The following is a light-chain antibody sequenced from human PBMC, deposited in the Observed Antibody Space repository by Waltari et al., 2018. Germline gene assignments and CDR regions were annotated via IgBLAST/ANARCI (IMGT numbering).Light chain of an antibody. J-gene: IGLJ2*01. CDR3: CSFTARGTWI. CDR1: SSDVGAYGY. CDR2: DVN. Sequence: SALPHPGPVPGSPGQSSTIPCTGTSSDVGAYGYVSWYQQKPDKAPKLLIFDVNNRALGVSNRFSGSKSGNTASLTISGLQAEDESDYYCCSFTARGTWIFGGGTRLTVV. V-gene: IGLV2-14*03.